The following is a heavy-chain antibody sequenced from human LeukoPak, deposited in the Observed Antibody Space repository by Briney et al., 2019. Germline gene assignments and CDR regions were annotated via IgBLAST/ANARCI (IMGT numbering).Heavy chain of an antibody. D-gene: IGHD3-22*01. CDR3: ARDWARGYYYDSSAMS. J-gene: IGHJ4*02. Sequence: ASVKVSCKASGYTFTGYYMHWVRQAPGQGLEWMGWINPNSGGTNYAQKFQGRVTMTKDTSISTAYMELSRLRSDDTAVYYCARDWARGYYYDSSAMSWGQGTLVTVSS. CDR1: GYTFTGYY. CDR2: INPNSGGT. V-gene: IGHV1-2*02.